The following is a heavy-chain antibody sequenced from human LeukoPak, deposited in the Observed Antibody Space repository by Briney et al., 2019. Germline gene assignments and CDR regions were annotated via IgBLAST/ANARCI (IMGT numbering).Heavy chain of an antibody. J-gene: IGHJ6*03. CDR3: ARVDRYHYYLDV. Sequence: SVKVSCKASGGTFSSYSITWVRQAPGQGLEWMGGIMPLFNTANYAQQFQGRVTITTDESTSTAHMELSSLRFEDTAMYYCARVDRYHYYLDVWGKGTTVTVSS. V-gene: IGHV1-69*05. CDR2: IMPLFNTA. CDR1: GGTFSSYS.